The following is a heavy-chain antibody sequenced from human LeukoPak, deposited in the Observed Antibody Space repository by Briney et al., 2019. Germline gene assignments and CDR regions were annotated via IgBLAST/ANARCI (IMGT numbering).Heavy chain of an antibody. Sequence: GGSLRLSCAASGFTFSSYWMSWARQAPGKGLEWVANIKQDGSEKYYVDSVKGRLTISRDNAKNSLYLQMNSLRAEDTAVYYCARGGLYCSGGSCLNWFDPWGQGTLVTVSS. CDR1: GFTFSSYW. CDR3: ARGGLYCSGGSCLNWFDP. CDR2: IKQDGSEK. D-gene: IGHD2-15*01. V-gene: IGHV3-7*03. J-gene: IGHJ5*02.